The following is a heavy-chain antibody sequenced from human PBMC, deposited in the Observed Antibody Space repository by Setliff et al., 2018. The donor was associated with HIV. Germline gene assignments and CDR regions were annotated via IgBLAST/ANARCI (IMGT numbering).Heavy chain of an antibody. CDR1: GFTLDNYG. D-gene: IGHD6-19*01. V-gene: IGHV3-20*04. Sequence: GGSLRLSCAASGFTLDNYGMSWVRQAPGKGLAWVSGINWNGGSTGYADSVKGRFTISRDNAKNSLYLQMNSLRAEDTALYYCARGISGWYAPLGYWGQGTLVTVSS. CDR2: INWNGGST. J-gene: IGHJ4*02. CDR3: ARGISGWYAPLGY.